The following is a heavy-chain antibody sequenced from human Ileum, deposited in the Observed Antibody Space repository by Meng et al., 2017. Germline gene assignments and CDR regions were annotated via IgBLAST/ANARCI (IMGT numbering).Heavy chain of an antibody. CDR3: ARDHMGSLDY. CDR2: AST. J-gene: IGHJ4*02. D-gene: IGHD1-26*01. CDR1: GGSVSRAGYQ. V-gene: IGHV4-61*08. Sequence: HVQVQGSGPGLVRPSETLSLICTVSGGSVSRAGYQWGWIRQPPGKGLEWIGYASTNYNPSLKSRVTISLDTSRNQFSLSLSSVTAADTAVYYCARDHMGSLDYWGQGILVTVSS.